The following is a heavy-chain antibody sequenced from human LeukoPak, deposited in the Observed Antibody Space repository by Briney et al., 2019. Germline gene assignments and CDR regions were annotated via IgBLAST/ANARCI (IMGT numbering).Heavy chain of an antibody. CDR3: ARDRIQLWLQDLDY. Sequence: TGGSLRLSCAASGFTFSSYEMNWVRQAPGKGLDRVSYISSSGSTIYYAESVKGRFTISRENAKNTLYLQMNRLRAEDTAVYYCARDRIQLWLQDLDYWGQGTLVTVSS. J-gene: IGHJ4*02. CDR2: ISSSGSTI. D-gene: IGHD5-18*01. V-gene: IGHV3-48*03. CDR1: GFTFSSYE.